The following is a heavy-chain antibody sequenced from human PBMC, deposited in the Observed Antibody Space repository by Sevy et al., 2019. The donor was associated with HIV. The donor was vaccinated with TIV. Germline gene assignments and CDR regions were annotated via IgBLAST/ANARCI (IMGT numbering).Heavy chain of an antibody. J-gene: IGHJ3*02. CDR3: AKVWTWAGELGAFDI. CDR1: GFTFRSYG. CDR2: ISYDGSNE. D-gene: IGHD1-1*01. Sequence: GGSLRLSCVASGFTFRSYGMHWVRQAPGKGLEWVALISYDGSNENYADSVKGRFTISRDNSKNTMYLQMNSLRPEDTAVYYCAKVWTWAGELGAFDIWGQGTMVTVSS. V-gene: IGHV3-30*18.